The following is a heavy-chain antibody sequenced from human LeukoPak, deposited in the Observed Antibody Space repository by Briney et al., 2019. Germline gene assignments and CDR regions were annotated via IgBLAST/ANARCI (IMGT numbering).Heavy chain of an antibody. D-gene: IGHD1-7*01. CDR3: AIVGTAQTQPEYFQH. J-gene: IGHJ1*01. CDR1: GFPFRSYA. V-gene: IGHV3-23*01. CDR2: ISGSGGST. Sequence: GGSVRLSCAPSGFPFRSYAMRWVGQPPGRGVDWVSAISGSGGSTYYADSVKSRFTISRDNSKNTLYLQMNSLSAEDTAVYYCAIVGTAQTQPEYFQHWGQGTLVTVSS.